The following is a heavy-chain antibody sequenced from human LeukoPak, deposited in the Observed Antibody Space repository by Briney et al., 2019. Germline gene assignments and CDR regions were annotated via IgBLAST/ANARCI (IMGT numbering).Heavy chain of an antibody. D-gene: IGHD6-6*01. Sequence: SVKVSCKASGGTFSSYAISWVRQAPGQGLEWMGGIIPIFGTANYSQKFQGRVTITADESTSTAYMELSSLRSEDTAVYYCARTSSIAAYWFDPWGQGTLVTVSS. V-gene: IGHV1-69*01. CDR1: GGTFSSYA. CDR3: ARTSSIAAYWFDP. CDR2: IIPIFGTA. J-gene: IGHJ5*02.